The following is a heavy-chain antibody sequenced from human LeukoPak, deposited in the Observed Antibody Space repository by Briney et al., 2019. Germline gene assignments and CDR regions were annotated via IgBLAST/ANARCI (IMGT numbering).Heavy chain of an antibody. CDR2: INPNSGGT. CDR3: ARLTIAAAGFNWFDP. D-gene: IGHD6-13*01. J-gene: IGHJ5*02. V-gene: IGHV1-2*02. Sequence: ASVKVSCKASGYTFTGYYMHWVRQAPGQGLEWMGWINPNSGGTNYAQKFQGRVTMTRDTSISTAYMELSRLRSDDTAVYYCARLTIAAAGFNWFDPWGQGTLVTVSS. CDR1: GYTFTGYY.